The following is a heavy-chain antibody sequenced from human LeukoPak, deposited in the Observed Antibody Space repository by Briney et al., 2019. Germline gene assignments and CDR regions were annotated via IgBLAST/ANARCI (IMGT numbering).Heavy chain of an antibody. CDR3: ARGLGWKVATMGLFYMDV. V-gene: IGHV4-34*01. D-gene: IGHD5-24*01. J-gene: IGHJ6*03. CDR2: INHGGDT. Sequence: PSETLSLTCGVYGGSFSGYDWSWVRQPPGKGLEWIGGINHGGDTNYKPSLKSRVTISVDTSKKQFCLKVRSVTAADTAVYYCARGLGWKVATMGLFYMDVWGEGTTVTVSS. CDR1: GGSFSGYD.